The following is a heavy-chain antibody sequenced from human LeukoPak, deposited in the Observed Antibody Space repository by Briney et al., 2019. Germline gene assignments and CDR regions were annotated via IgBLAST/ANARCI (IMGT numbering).Heavy chain of an antibody. CDR3: AKDDAWLRFGE. D-gene: IGHD3-10*01. V-gene: IGHV3-23*01. J-gene: IGHJ4*02. CDR1: GFTFSHYG. Sequence: PGGTLRLSCAASGFTFSHYGMIWVRQAPGKGLEWISAISGSGGSTYYADSVKGRFTISRDNSKNTLYLEVISLTAEDTAVYYCAKDDAWLRFGEWSQGTLVTVSS. CDR2: ISGSGGST.